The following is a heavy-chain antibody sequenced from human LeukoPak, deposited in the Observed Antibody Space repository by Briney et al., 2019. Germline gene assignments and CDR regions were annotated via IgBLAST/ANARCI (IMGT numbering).Heavy chain of an antibody. CDR2: ISGSGGST. V-gene: IGHV3-23*01. Sequence: GGSLRLSCAASGFPFDSYAMSWVRQAPGKVLKWVSAISGSGGSTYYADYVKGRFTISRDNPKNTLYLQMNSLRAEDTAVYYCAKGDIVGTTGENNFDYWGPGTLVTVSS. J-gene: IGHJ4*02. D-gene: IGHD5-12*01. CDR3: AKGDIVGTTGENNFDY. CDR1: GFPFDSYA.